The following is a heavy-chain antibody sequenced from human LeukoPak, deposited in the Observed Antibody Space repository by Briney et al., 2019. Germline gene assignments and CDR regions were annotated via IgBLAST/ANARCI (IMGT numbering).Heavy chain of an antibody. Sequence: GGPLRLSCAASGFTFSSYWMTWVRQAPGKGLEGVANIKQDGSEKYYVDSVKGRFTISRDNAKNSLYLQMNSLRAEDTAVYYCARDRRCSSTSCYYFDYWGQGTLVTVSS. D-gene: IGHD2-2*01. CDR2: IKQDGSEK. V-gene: IGHV3-7*04. J-gene: IGHJ4*02. CDR3: ARDRRCSSTSCYYFDY. CDR1: GFTFSSYW.